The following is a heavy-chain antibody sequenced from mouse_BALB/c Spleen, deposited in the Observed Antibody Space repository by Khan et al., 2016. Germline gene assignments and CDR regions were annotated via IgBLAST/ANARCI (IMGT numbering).Heavy chain of an antibody. CDR3: TREGRGALDY. Sequence: QVQLQQSGAELTRPGASVKLSCKASGFTFFNYWLQWVKQRPGQGLEWSGAIYPGDGDTRYTQKFTGKATLTADKSSSTAYMQLSNLTSEDSAVYYCTREGRGALDYWGQGTSVTVSS. J-gene: IGHJ4*01. V-gene: IGHV1-87*01. CDR2: IYPGDGDT. CDR1: GFTFFNYW.